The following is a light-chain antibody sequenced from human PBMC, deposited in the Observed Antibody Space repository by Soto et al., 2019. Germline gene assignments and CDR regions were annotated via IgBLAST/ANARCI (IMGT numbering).Light chain of an antibody. V-gene: IGKV1-39*01. CDR1: QSSSSW. Sequence: DIQMTQSPSTMSASVGYRSTITCRASQSSSSWLAWYQQKPGKAPQFLIQAASNLQSGVPSRFSGSGSGTDFTLTISSLQPEDFATYYCQHSYSTPRPFGQGTKVDIK. CDR2: AAS. J-gene: IGKJ1*01. CDR3: QHSYSTPRP.